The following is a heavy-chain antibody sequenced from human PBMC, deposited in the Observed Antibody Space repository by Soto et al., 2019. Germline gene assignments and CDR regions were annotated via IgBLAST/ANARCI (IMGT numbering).Heavy chain of an antibody. CDR2: ISYDGSNK. D-gene: IGHD1-1*01. CDR1: GFTFSSYA. J-gene: IGHJ6*02. CDR3: AKDLDRPYYYYGMDV. V-gene: IGHV3-30-3*01. Sequence: GGSLRLSCAASGFTFSSYAMHWVRQAPGKGLEWVAVISYDGSNKYYADSVKGRFTISRDNSKNTLYLQMNSLRAEDTAVYYCAKDLDRPYYYYGMDVWGQGTTVTVSS.